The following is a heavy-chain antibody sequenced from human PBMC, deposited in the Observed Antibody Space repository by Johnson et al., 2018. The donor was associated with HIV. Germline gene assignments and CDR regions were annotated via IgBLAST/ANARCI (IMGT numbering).Heavy chain of an antibody. V-gene: IGHV3-30*03. CDR1: GFTFSSYG. J-gene: IGHJ3*02. Sequence: VQLVESGGGVVQPGRSLRLSCAASGFTFSSYGMHWVRQAPGKGLEWVAVISYDGSNKYYADSVKGRFTISRDNSKNTLYLQMNSLRAEDTAVYYCAREGGVTMVDGFDIWGQGTMVTVSS. CDR2: ISYDGSNK. CDR3: AREGGVTMVDGFDI. D-gene: IGHD3-10*01.